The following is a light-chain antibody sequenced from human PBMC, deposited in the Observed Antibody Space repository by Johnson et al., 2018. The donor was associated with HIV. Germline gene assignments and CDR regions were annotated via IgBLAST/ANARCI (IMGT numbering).Light chain of an antibody. CDR1: SSNIGNNY. V-gene: IGLV1-51*02. Sequence: QSVLTQPPSVSAAPGQKVTISCSGSSSNIGNNYVSWYQQLPGTAPKLLIYENNMRPSGIPDRFSGSKSDTSATLGISGLQTGDEADYYCGTWDSSLGYVFETGTKFTVL. CDR2: ENN. CDR3: GTWDSSLGYV. J-gene: IGLJ1*01.